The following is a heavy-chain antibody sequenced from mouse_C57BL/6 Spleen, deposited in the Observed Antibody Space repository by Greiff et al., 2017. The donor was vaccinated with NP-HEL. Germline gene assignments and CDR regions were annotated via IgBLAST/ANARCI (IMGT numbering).Heavy chain of an antibody. CDR2: IWSGGST. CDR3: ARLDYVYAMDY. Sequence: VQLQQSGPGLVQPSQSLSITCTVSGFSLTSYGVHWVRQSPGKGLEWLGVIWSGGSTDYNAAFISRLSISKDNSKSQVFFKMNSLQADDTAIYYCARLDYVYAMDYWGQGTSVTVSS. V-gene: IGHV2-2*01. CDR1: GFSLTSYG. D-gene: IGHD2-4*01. J-gene: IGHJ4*01.